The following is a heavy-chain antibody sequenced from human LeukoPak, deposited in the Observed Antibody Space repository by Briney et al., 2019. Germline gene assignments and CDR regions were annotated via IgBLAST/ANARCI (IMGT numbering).Heavy chain of an antibody. CDR1: GFTFSSYA. CDR2: ISYDGSNK. J-gene: IGHJ4*02. Sequence: GRSLRLSCAASGFTFSSYAMHWVRQAPGKGLEGVAVISYDGSNKYYADSVKGRFTISRDNSKNTLYLQMTGLRAEDTAVYYCASYLLGYSSSCWGQGTLVTVSS. CDR3: ASYLLGYSSSC. V-gene: IGHV3-30*01. D-gene: IGHD6-13*01.